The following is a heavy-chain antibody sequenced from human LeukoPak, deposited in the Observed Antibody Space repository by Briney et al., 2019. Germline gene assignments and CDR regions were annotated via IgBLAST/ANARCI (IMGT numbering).Heavy chain of an antibody. CDR1: GFSFRSSA. CDR2: MRSDGSDE. J-gene: IGHJ5*02. D-gene: IGHD3-22*01. V-gene: IGHV3-30*02. Sequence: GGSLRLSCAASGFSFRSSAMHWVRQAPGKGLEWMAFMRSDGSDEHYADSVKGRFTISRDNSHNTLYLQMNSLHSEDTAVYYCAKERLSGYYNWFDPWGQGTLVTVSS. CDR3: AKERLSGYYNWFDP.